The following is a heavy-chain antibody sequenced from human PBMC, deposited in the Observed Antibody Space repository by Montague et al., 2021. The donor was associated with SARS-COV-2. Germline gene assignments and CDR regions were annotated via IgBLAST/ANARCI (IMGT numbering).Heavy chain of an antibody. V-gene: IGHV4-39*01. Sequence: SETLSLTCSVSGDSISSKGYYWDWLRPCPGQELEWIGTIYSGGTVSSSRTTYYTPSLESRVTISVDTLKNEISLKLTAVTASDTAVYYCAWWSRHDYGDSHYFDGWGQGALVTVSS. CDR1: GDSISSKGYY. CDR2: IYSGGTVSSSRTT. J-gene: IGHJ4*02. CDR3: AWWSRHDYGDSHYFDG. D-gene: IGHD4-17*01.